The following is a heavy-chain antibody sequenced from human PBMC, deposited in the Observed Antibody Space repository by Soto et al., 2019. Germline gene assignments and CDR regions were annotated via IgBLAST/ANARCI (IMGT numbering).Heavy chain of an antibody. D-gene: IGHD3-22*01. Sequence: QVQLVESGGGVVQPGRSLRLSCAASAFTFSSYAMHWVRQAPGKGLEWVAVISYDGGTKYYADSVKGRFTISRDNSKNTLYLQMNSLRTEDSAVYYCARGEHTSGLFDFWGQGTLVTVSS. V-gene: IGHV3-30-3*01. CDR3: ARGEHTSGLFDF. J-gene: IGHJ4*02. CDR1: AFTFSSYA. CDR2: ISYDGGTK.